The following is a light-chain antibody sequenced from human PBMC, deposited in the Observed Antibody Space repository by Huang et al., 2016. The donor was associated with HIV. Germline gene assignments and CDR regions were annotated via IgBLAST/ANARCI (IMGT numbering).Light chain of an antibody. CDR1: QSISSN. CDR3: QQYNNWPPLT. CDR2: RAA. Sequence: EVVMTQSPNTLSVSPGERATLSCRASQSISSNFAWYQQKPGQAPRLLIYRAAARAAGVPARFSGSGSGTEFTLTISSLQSEDFAIYYCQQYNNWPPLTFGGGTKVEI. V-gene: IGKV3-15*01. J-gene: IGKJ4*01.